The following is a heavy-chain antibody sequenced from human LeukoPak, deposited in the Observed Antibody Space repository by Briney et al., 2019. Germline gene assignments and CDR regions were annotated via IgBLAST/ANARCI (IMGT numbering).Heavy chain of an antibody. CDR3: ARDSPYYYGSGSATYYMDV. J-gene: IGHJ6*03. CDR1: GASISGSSYY. D-gene: IGHD3-10*01. V-gene: IGHV4-39*07. Sequence: SETLSLTCTVSGASISGSSYYWGWIRQPPGKGLEWIACIYYSGTTYYNPSLESRVTISVDTSKNQFSLKLSSVTAADTAVYYCARDSPYYYGSGSATYYMDVWGKGTTVTISS. CDR2: IYYSGTT.